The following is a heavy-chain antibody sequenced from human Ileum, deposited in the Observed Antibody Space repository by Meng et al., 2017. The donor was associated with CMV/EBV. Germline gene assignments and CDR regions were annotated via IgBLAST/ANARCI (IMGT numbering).Heavy chain of an antibody. Sequence: GESLKISCAASGFTFSSYSMNWVRQAPGKGLEWVSSISSSSSYIYYADSVKGRFTISRDNAKNSLYLQMNSLRAEDAAVYFCARDYYDISGSIWGQGTLVTVSS. CDR1: GFTFSSYS. D-gene: IGHD3-22*01. J-gene: IGHJ4*02. V-gene: IGHV3-21*01. CDR3: ARDYYDISGSI. CDR2: ISSSSSYI.